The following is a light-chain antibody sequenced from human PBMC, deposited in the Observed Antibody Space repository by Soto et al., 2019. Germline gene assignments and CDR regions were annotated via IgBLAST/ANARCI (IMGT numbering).Light chain of an antibody. CDR2: AAS. CDR3: QQLNSFPIT. V-gene: IGKV1-9*01. Sequence: DIQVTQSPSSRSASVGDRVTITCRASQSISSYLNWYQQKPGKAPKLLIYAASTLQSGVPSRFSGSGSGTEFTLTITSLQPEDFATYYCQQLNSFPITFGQGTQLEIK. J-gene: IGKJ5*01. CDR1: QSISSY.